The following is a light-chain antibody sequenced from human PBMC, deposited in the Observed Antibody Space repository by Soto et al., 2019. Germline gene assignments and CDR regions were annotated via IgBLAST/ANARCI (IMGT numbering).Light chain of an antibody. CDR1: QSVLFSSNNKNY. V-gene: IGKV4-1*01. CDR3: QQYYSTPPYT. Sequence: IVMTQSPDSLAVSLGERATINCKSSQSVLFSSNNKNYLAWYRQKPGQPPKLLIYLASIRESGVPDRISGSGYVTYSTLAISSLQAEDVAVYYCQQYYSTPPYTFGQGTKLEIK. CDR2: LAS. J-gene: IGKJ2*01.